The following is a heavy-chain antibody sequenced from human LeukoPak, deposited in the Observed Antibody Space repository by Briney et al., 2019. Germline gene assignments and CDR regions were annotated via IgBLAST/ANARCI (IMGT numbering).Heavy chain of an antibody. CDR1: GFTFNSYA. V-gene: IGHV3-23*01. Sequence: GGSLRLSCAASGFTFNSYAMSWVRQAPGKGLEWVSAISGSGGSTYYADSVKGRFTISRDNSKNTLYLQMNSLRAEDTAVYYCAKIRSGSLQHFDYWGQGTLVTVSS. D-gene: IGHD1-26*01. CDR2: ISGSGGST. J-gene: IGHJ4*02. CDR3: AKIRSGSLQHFDY.